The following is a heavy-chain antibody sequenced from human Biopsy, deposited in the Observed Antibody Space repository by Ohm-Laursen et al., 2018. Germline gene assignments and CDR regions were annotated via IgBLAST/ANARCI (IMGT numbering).Heavy chain of an antibody. CDR2: ITGVGGVT. V-gene: IGHV3-23*01. Sequence: SLRLSCAASGFTFSSHAMGWVRQAPGKGLEWVSVITGVGGVTYYADPVKGRFTVSRDNSMNTMFLQMNSLRAQDAGTYYCAKWGTSMALYHFYGIDVWGQGTTVSVSS. D-gene: IGHD5-18*01. J-gene: IGHJ6*02. CDR1: GFTFSSHA. CDR3: AKWGTSMALYHFYGIDV.